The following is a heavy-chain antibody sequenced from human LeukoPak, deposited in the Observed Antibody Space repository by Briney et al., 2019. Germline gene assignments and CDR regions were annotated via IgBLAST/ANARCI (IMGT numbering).Heavy chain of an antibody. CDR1: GYSISSGYY. Sequence: SETLSLTCTVSGYSISSGYYWGWIRPPPGQGLEWIGSIYHGGSTYHNPSLKSRVTISVDTSKNQFSLNLSSVTAADTAVYYCARDRNLYTSILTFDYWGQGTLVTVSS. CDR3: ARDRNLYTSILTFDY. CDR2: IYHGGST. V-gene: IGHV4-38-2*02. J-gene: IGHJ4*02. D-gene: IGHD1-14*01.